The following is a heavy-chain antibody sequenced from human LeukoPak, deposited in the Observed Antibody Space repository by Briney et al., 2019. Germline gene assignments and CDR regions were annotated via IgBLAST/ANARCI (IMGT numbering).Heavy chain of an antibody. D-gene: IGHD3-10*01. V-gene: IGHV4-39*07. J-gene: IGHJ4*02. CDR2: IYYSGRA. Sequence: SETLSLTCTVSGGSISSSSHYWGWIRQPPGKGLEWIGSIYYSGRAYHNPSLKSRVTISVDTSKNQFSLKLSSVTAADTAVYYCARGLWFGELLSGRGVFDYWGQGTLVTVSS. CDR1: GGSISSSSHY. CDR3: ARGLWFGELLSGRGVFDY.